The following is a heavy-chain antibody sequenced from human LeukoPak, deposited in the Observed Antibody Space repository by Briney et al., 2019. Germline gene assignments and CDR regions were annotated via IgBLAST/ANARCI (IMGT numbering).Heavy chain of an antibody. D-gene: IGHD6-13*01. Sequence: GGSLRLSCAASGFTFSSYGMHWVRQAPGKGLEWVAVIWYDESNKYYADSVKGRFTISRDNSKNTLYLQMNSLRSEDTAVYYCASLGTGIAAGKHASDIWGQGTMVTVSS. J-gene: IGHJ3*02. CDR2: IWYDESNK. V-gene: IGHV3-33*01. CDR1: GFTFSSYG. CDR3: ASLGTGIAAGKHASDI.